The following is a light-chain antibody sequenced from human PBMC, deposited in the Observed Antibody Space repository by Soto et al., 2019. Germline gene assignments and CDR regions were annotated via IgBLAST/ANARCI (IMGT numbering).Light chain of an antibody. CDR3: ASWDDSLGGSYV. J-gene: IGLJ1*01. CDR1: SSNIGSNY. V-gene: IGLV1-47*01. CDR2: RDV. Sequence: QSVLTQPPSASGTPGQRVTISCSGSSSNIGSNYVYWYQQLPGTAPKLLMYRDVKRPSGVPDRFSGSKSGTSASLAISGLRSEDEADYYCASWDDSLGGSYVFGTGTKVTVL.